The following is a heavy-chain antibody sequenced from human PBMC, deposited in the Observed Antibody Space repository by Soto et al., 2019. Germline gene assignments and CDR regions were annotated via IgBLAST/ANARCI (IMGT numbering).Heavy chain of an antibody. CDR3: AHRVLRAVFGLVTTTAIYFDF. J-gene: IGHJ4*02. CDR1: GFSLTTSGVG. V-gene: IGHV2-5*02. D-gene: IGHD3-3*01. Sequence: QITLNESGPTVVKPTETLTLTCTFSGFSLTTSGVGVGWVRQSPGKAPERLAFLYWDDDKRYSTSLKSRLTITKDTSKNQVVLTMANVDPADTATYYCAHRVLRAVFGLVTTTAIYFDFWGQGTPVVVSS. CDR2: LYWDDDK.